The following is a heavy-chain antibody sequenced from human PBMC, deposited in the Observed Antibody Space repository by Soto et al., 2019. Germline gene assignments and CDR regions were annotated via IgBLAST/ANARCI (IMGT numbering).Heavy chain of an antibody. CDR1: GYSISSGCY. Sequence: AETLCLTCSVSGYSISSGCYWVWIRQPPGKGLEWIGGIYHSGHSYYNPAHNGRGTISIDTSKNLFSLTLTSMTAADTDVYYCARGGVRGLIAIGLDSWGQGALVPVSS. D-gene: IGHD3-10*01. CDR3: ARGGVRGLIAIGLDS. V-gene: IGHV4-38-2*02. CDR2: IYHSGHS. J-gene: IGHJ4*02.